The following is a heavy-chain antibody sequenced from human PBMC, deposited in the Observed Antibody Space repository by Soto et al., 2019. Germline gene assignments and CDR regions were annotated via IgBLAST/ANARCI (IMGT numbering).Heavy chain of an antibody. D-gene: IGHD3-10*01. Sequence: ASVKVSCKVSGYTLTELSMHWVRQAPGKGLEWMGGFDPEDGETIYAQKFQGRVTMTEDTSTDTAYMELSSLRSEDTAVYYCATQAYYYGSQIGWIDPWGQGTLVTVSS. CDR2: FDPEDGET. CDR1: GYTLTELS. J-gene: IGHJ5*02. V-gene: IGHV1-24*01. CDR3: ATQAYYYGSQIGWIDP.